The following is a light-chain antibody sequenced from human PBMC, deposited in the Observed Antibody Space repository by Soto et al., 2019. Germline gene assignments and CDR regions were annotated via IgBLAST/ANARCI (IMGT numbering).Light chain of an antibody. CDR2: GAS. CDR1: QSVVTN. Sequence: IVMTQAPAALSVSPGERATLSCRASQSVVTNLAWYRQKPGQAPRLLIFGASTRATGSPARFSGGGSGTEFTLTITSLQSEDFAVYYCQQYDIWPRTFGQGTKVDIK. CDR3: QQYDIWPRT. J-gene: IGKJ1*01. V-gene: IGKV3-15*01.